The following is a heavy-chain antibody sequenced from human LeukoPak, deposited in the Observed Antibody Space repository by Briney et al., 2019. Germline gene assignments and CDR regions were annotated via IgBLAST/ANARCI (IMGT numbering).Heavy chain of an antibody. D-gene: IGHD6-19*01. V-gene: IGHV5-51*01. J-gene: IGHJ3*02. CDR3: ATSARNGAVAGTHLDGI. Sequence: GESLKISCKGSGYSFNSYWIGWVRPMPGKGLEWMGIIYPGDSDTRYSPSFQGQVTISADKSISTAYLQWSSLKASDTAMYYCATSARNGAVAGTHLDGIWGQGTMVTVSS. CDR1: GYSFNSYW. CDR2: IYPGDSDT.